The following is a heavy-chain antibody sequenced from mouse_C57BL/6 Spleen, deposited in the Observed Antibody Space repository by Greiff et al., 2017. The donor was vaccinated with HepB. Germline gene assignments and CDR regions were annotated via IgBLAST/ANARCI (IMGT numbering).Heavy chain of an antibody. V-gene: IGHV5-4*01. CDR3: ARGSLGRWYFDY. J-gene: IGHJ2*01. CDR1: GFTFSSYA. D-gene: IGHD4-1*01. Sequence: VQLKESGGGLVKPGGSLKLSCAASGFTFSSYAMSWVRQTPEKRLEWVATISDGGSYTYYPDNVKGRFTISRDNAKNNLYLQMSHLKSEDTAMYYCARGSLGRWYFDYWGQGTTLTVSS. CDR2: ISDGGSYT.